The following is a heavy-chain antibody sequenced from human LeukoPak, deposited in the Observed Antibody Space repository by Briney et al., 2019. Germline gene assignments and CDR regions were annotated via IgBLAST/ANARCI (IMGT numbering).Heavy chain of an antibody. CDR3: ARGEPSFDY. V-gene: IGHV4-59*01. CDR1: GGSISSYY. D-gene: IGHD1-14*01. CDR2: IYSSGTT. Sequence: SETLSLTCTVSGGSISSYYWSWIRQPPGKGLEWIGYIYSSGTTNYNPSLRSRVTISVDTSKNQFSLKLSSVTAADTAVYYCARGEPSFDYWGQGTLVTVSS. J-gene: IGHJ4*02.